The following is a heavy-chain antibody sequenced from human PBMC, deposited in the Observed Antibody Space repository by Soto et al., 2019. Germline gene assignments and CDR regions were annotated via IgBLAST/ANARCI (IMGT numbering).Heavy chain of an antibody. Sequence: ASVKVSCKASGYTFTGYYMHSVRQAPGQGXEWMGWINPNSGGTNYAQKFQGRVTMTRDTSISTAYMELSRLRSDDTAVYYCAREDLGYYYDSSGYYSPPHDAFDIWGQGTMVTVSS. D-gene: IGHD3-22*01. J-gene: IGHJ3*02. CDR3: AREDLGYYYDSSGYYSPPHDAFDI. V-gene: IGHV1-2*02. CDR2: INPNSGGT. CDR1: GYTFTGYY.